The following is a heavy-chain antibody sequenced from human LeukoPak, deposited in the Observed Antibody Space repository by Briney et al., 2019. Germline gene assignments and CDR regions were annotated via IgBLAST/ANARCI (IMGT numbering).Heavy chain of an antibody. D-gene: IGHD3-22*01. J-gene: IGHJ4*02. CDR1: GYTFTSYY. CDR2: INPSGGST. V-gene: IGHV1-46*01. CDR3: ARGGESYYYDSSGYYSSDY. Sequence: ASVKVSCKASGYTFTSYYMHWVRQAPGQGLEWMGIINPSGGSTSYAQKFQGRVTKTRDTSTSTVYMELSSLRSEDTAVYYCARGGESYYYDSSGYYSSDYWGQGTLVTVSS.